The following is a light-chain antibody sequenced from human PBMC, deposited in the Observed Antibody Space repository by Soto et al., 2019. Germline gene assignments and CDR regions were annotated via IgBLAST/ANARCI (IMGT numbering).Light chain of an antibody. J-gene: IGLJ3*02. CDR1: SSNVGTNY. CDR2: RNN. Sequence: QSVLTQPPSASATPVQRVTISCSGSSSNVGTNYVHWYQQLPVTAPQLLIYRNNQRPSGVPDRFSGSKSGTSASLAISGLRSEDEGDYYCATWDFRLRGRVFVGGTKLTVL. CDR3: ATWDFRLRGRV. V-gene: IGLV1-47*01.